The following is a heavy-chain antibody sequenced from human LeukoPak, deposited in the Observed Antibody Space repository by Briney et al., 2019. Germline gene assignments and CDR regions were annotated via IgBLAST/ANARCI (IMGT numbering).Heavy chain of an antibody. J-gene: IGHJ4*02. CDR1: GGSFSGYY. V-gene: IGHV4-34*01. CDR2: INHSGST. Sequence: SETLSLTCAVYGGSFSGYYWTWIRQPPGNGLEWIGEINHSGSTNYNPSLKSRVTISVDTSKNQFSLKLSSVTAADTAVYYCARSAGYCSGGSCYSPEYYFDYWGQGTLVTVSS. CDR3: ARSAGYCSGGSCYSPEYYFDY. D-gene: IGHD2-15*01.